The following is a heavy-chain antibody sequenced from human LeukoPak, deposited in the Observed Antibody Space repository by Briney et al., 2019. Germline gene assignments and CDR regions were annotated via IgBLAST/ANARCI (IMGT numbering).Heavy chain of an antibody. CDR2: IKQDGSEK. V-gene: IGHV3-7*01. Sequence: GGSLRLSCAASGFTFSSYWMSWVRQAPGKGLEWVANIKQDGSEKYYVDSVKGRFTISRDNAKNSLYLQMNSLRAEDTAVYYCARGTYGSSWYFNYYYGMDVWGQGTTVTVSS. J-gene: IGHJ6*02. CDR1: GFTFSSYW. D-gene: IGHD6-13*01. CDR3: ARGTYGSSWYFNYYYGMDV.